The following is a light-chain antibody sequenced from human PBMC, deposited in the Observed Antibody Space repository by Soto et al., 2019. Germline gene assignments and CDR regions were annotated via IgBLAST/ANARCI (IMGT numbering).Light chain of an antibody. J-gene: IGKJ3*01. CDR1: QGISSY. Sequence: IQLTQSPSSLSASVGDRVTIFCRASQGISSYLAWYQQKPGKAPKLLIYAASTLQSGVPSRFSGSGSGTDFTLTISSLQPEHFATYYCQQLNSYPRTFGPGTKVDFK. V-gene: IGKV1-9*01. CDR3: QQLNSYPRT. CDR2: AAS.